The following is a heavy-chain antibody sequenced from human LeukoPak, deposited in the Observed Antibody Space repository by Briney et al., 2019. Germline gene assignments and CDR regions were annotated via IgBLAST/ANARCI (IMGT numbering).Heavy chain of an antibody. Sequence: SETLSLTCTVSGGSISSGSYYWSWIRQPAGKGLEWIGRIYTSGSTNYNPSLKSRVTISVDTSKNQFSLKLSSVTAADTAVYYCARSEYSSSWYEFDYWGQGTLVTVSS. CDR1: GGSISSGSYY. CDR3: ARSEYSSSWYEFDY. V-gene: IGHV4-61*02. J-gene: IGHJ4*02. D-gene: IGHD6-13*01. CDR2: IYTSGST.